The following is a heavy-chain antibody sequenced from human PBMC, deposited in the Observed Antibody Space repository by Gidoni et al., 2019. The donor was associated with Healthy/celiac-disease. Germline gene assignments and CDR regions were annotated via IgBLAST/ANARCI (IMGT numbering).Heavy chain of an antibody. CDR2: ISSSSSYI. CDR3: ARAQAVAGTLYYFDY. CDR1: GFTFSSYS. J-gene: IGHJ4*02. V-gene: IGHV3-21*01. D-gene: IGHD6-19*01. Sequence: EVQLVESGGGLVKPGGSLRLSCAASGFTFSSYSMNWVRQAPGKGLGWVSSISSSSSYIDYADSVKGRFTISRDNAKNSLYLQMNSLRAEDTAVYYCARAQAVAGTLYYFDYWGQGTLVTVSS.